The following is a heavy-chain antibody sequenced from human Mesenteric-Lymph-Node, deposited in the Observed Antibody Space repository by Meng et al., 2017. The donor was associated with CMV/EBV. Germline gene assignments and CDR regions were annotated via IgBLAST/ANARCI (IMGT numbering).Heavy chain of an antibody. CDR3: ARDIPIVDIVVVPAAIGNYYYYYGMDV. CDR1: GFTFSSYW. Sequence: GESLKISCAASGFTFSSYWMSWVRQAPGKGLEWVANIKQDGSEKYYVDSVKGRFTISRDNAKNSLYLEMNSLRAEDTAVYYCARDIPIVDIVVVPAAIGNYYYYYGMDVWGQGTTVTVSS. CDR2: IKQDGSEK. D-gene: IGHD2-2*03. J-gene: IGHJ6*02. V-gene: IGHV3-7*01.